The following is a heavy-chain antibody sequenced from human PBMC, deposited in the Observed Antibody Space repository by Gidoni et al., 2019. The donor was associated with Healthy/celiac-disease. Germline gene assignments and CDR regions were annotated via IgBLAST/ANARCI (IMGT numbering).Heavy chain of an antibody. CDR2: IYHGYPDT. J-gene: IGHJ5*02. V-gene: IGHV5-51*01. D-gene: IGHD3-3*01. CDR1: GYSFTSYW. CDR3: ASGNYDVS. Sequence: EVQLVQSGAEVKKPGESLKISCKGSGYSFTSYWLGWLRQMPGKGLEWMGIIYHGYPDTRYSPSFQGQVTISADKSIRNAYRQWSSLKASDTAMYDCASGNYDVSWGQGTLVTVSS.